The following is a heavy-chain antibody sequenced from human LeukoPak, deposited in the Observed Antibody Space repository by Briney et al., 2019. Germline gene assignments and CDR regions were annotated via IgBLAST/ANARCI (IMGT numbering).Heavy chain of an antibody. Sequence: SETLSLTCTVSGGSISSYYWSWIRQPAGKGLEWIGRIYTSGSTNHNPSLKSRVTMSVDTSKNQFSLKLSSVTAADTAVYYCARDTYDFWSGYYFDYWGQGTLVTVSS. V-gene: IGHV4-4*07. CDR3: ARDTYDFWSGYYFDY. CDR2: IYTSGST. D-gene: IGHD3-3*01. J-gene: IGHJ4*02. CDR1: GGSISSYY.